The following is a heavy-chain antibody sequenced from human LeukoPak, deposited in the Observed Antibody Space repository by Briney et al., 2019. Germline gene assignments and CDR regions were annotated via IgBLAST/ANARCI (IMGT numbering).Heavy chain of an antibody. CDR3: ARELGYCSGASCYFKYYGMDV. CDR1: GFTFRSYS. CDR2: ISSSGSYI. D-gene: IGHD2-15*01. V-gene: IGHV3-21*01. J-gene: IGHJ6*02. Sequence: GGSLRLSCAASGFTFRSYSMNGVRQAPGQGLEWVSSISSSGSYIYYADSVKGRFTISRDNAKNSLYLQMNSLRAEDTAVYYCARELGYCSGASCYFKYYGMDVWGQGTTVTVFS.